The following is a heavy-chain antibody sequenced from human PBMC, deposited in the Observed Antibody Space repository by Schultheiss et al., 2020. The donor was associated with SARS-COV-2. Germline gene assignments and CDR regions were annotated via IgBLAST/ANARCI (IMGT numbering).Heavy chain of an antibody. J-gene: IGHJ6*03. Sequence: GGSLRLPCAASGFTLSIYAMSWVRQAPGKGLEWVSAVSAGGGTTYYADSVKGRFTISGDNSKNTLYLQMNSLRAEDTAVYYCARQLVVPAATPMDVWGKGTTVTVSS. V-gene: IGHV3-23*01. D-gene: IGHD2-2*01. CDR3: ARQLVVPAATPMDV. CDR1: GFTLSIYA. CDR2: VSAGGGTT.